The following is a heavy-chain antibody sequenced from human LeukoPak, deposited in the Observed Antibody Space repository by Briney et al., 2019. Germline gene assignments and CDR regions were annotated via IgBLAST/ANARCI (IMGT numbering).Heavy chain of an antibody. Sequence: GGSLRLSCAASGLTFSNYWMTWVRQAPGKGLEWVANIRQDGSGTYYVDSVKGRFTISRDNAKNSLYLQMNSLRAEDTAVYYCARDPGGFDPWGQGTLVTVSS. J-gene: IGHJ5*02. CDR3: ARDPGGFDP. CDR2: IRQDGSGT. D-gene: IGHD7-27*01. V-gene: IGHV3-7*01. CDR1: GLTFSNYW.